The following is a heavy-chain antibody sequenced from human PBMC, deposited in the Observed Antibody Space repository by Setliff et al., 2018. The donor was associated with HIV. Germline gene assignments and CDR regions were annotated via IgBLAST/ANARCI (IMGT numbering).Heavy chain of an antibody. CDR3: ARAKGSGTYVFDI. CDR1: GFTFRNSA. CDR2: IGPGGSP. Sequence: PGGSLRLSCVASGFTFRNSAMGWVRQAPGKGLDWVSSIGPGGSPYYTDSVKGRFTISRDNSKDTLYLQMNSLRAEDTAVYYCARAKGSGTYVFDIWGQGTMVTVSS. V-gene: IGHV3-23*01. J-gene: IGHJ3*02. D-gene: IGHD2-15*01.